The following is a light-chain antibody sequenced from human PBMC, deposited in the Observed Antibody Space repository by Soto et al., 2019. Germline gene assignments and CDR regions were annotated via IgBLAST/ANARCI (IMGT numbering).Light chain of an antibody. CDR1: QSISIW. Sequence: DIQMTQSPSTLSASVGDRVTITCRASQSISIWLAWYQQKPGKAPKILIYKASSLESGVPSRFSATVSGTEFSLTITSLQPEDFATYYCQQLFDSLITFGQGTRLEIK. CDR2: KAS. CDR3: QQLFDSLIT. V-gene: IGKV1-5*03. J-gene: IGKJ5*01.